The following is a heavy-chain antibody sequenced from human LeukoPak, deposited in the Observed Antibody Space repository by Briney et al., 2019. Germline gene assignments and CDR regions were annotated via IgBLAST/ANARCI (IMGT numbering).Heavy chain of an antibody. J-gene: IGHJ3*02. D-gene: IGHD1-20*01. CDR3: AKWLSITGILGTFFRTKIHDAFDI. Sequence: PGRSLRLSCAASGFTFSSYGMHWVRQAPGKGLEWVAVISYDGSNKYYADSVKGRFTISRDNSKNTPYLQMNSLRAEDTAVYYCAKWLSITGILGTFFRTKIHDAFDIWGQGTMVTVSS. CDR1: GFTFSSYG. V-gene: IGHV3-30*18. CDR2: ISYDGSNK.